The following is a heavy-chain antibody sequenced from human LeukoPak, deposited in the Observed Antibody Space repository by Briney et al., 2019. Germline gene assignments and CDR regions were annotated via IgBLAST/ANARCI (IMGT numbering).Heavy chain of an antibody. D-gene: IGHD6-6*01. V-gene: IGHV4-59*01. CDR2: IYYSGST. CDR3: ARASDDRYYYGMDV. Sequence: SETLSLTCTVSGGSISSYYWSWIRQPPGKGLEWIGYIYYSGSTNYNPSLKSRVTISVDTSKNQFSLKLSSVTAADTAVYYCARASDDRYYYGMDVWGQGTAVTVSS. CDR1: GGSISSYY. J-gene: IGHJ6*02.